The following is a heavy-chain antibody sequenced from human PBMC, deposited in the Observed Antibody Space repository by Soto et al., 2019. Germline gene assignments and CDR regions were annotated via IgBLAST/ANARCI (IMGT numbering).Heavy chain of an antibody. V-gene: IGHV3-23*01. J-gene: IGHJ3*02. CDR2: ISGSGGST. CDR3: VRDYSGSYLGGAFDI. Sequence: GGSLRLSCAASGFTFSSYAMSWVRQAPGKGLEWVSAISGSGGSTYYADSVKGRFTISRDNSKNTLYLQMNSLRAEDTAVYYCVRDYSGSYLGGAFDIWGQGTMVTVSS. CDR1: GFTFSSYA. D-gene: IGHD1-26*01.